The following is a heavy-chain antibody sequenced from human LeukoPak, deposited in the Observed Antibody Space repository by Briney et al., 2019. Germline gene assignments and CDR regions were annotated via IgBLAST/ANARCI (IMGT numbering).Heavy chain of an antibody. CDR1: RFTFSSYA. CDR2: ISGSGGST. D-gene: IGHD3-10*01. J-gene: IGHJ3*02. CDR3: AKDGSGSYCDAFDM. Sequence: GGSLRLSCAVSRFTFSSYAMSRVRQAPGQGLEGFAEISGSGGSTYYADSVEGRFTISRDNTKNTLYLQMNRLRDEDTAVYYCAKDGSGSYCDAFDMWGQGTLVTVSS. V-gene: IGHV3-23*01.